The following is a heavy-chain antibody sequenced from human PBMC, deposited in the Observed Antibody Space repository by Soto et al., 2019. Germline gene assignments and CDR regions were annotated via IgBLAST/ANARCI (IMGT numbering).Heavy chain of an antibody. CDR1: GFTFSRYP. CDR2: ISFDETNK. V-gene: IGHV3-30-3*01. J-gene: IGHJ4*02. Sequence: GGSLRLSCATFGFTFSRYPIHWVRQAPGKGLEWVAGISFDETNKKYADSVRGRFTVSRDNSMSTIYLQMDSLETDDTAAYFCAREEPHPAPLVFWGKGTQVTVSS. CDR3: AREEPHPAPLVF.